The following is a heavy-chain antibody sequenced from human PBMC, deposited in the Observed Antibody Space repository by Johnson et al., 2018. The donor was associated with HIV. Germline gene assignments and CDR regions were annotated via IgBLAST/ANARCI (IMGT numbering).Heavy chain of an antibody. CDR3: AKERRAPRAFDI. J-gene: IGHJ3*02. V-gene: IGHV3-30*18. CDR1: GFTFSSYA. Sequence: QMQLVESGGGVVQPGRSLRLSCAASGFTFSSYAMHWVRQAPGKGLEWVAVILYDGGDKYYADSVKGRFTISRDNSKSTLYLQMNSLRPEDTAVYYCAKERRAPRAFDIWGQGTMVTVSS. CDR2: ILYDGGDK.